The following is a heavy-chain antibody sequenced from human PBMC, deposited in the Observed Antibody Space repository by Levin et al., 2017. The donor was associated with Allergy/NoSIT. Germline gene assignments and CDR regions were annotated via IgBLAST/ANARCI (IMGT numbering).Heavy chain of an antibody. J-gene: IGHJ6*02. CDR3: ARVGAAAGTLLPYYGMDV. CDR1: GYTFTGYY. V-gene: IGHV1-2*02. Sequence: GESLKISCKASGYTFTGYYMHWVRQAPGQGLEWMGWINPNSGGTNYAQKFQGRVTMTRDTSISTAYMELSRLRSDDTAVYYCARVGAAAGTLLPYYGMDVWGQGTTVTVSS. CDR2: INPNSGGT. D-gene: IGHD6-13*01.